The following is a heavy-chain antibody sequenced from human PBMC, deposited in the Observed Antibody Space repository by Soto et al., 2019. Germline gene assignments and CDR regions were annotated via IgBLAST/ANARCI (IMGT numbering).Heavy chain of an antibody. D-gene: IGHD3-16*01. CDR2: MNPGSGDT. CDR3: ARMATFGSLNWFDP. V-gene: IGHV1-2*02. CDR1: GYTFTSYY. Sequence: ASVKVSCKASGYTFTSYYMHWVRQAPGQGLEWMGWMNPGSGDTGYAQKFQGRVTMTRDISIATAYMELSSLRSDDTAIYYCARMATFGSLNWFDPWGQGXLVTVYS. J-gene: IGHJ5*01.